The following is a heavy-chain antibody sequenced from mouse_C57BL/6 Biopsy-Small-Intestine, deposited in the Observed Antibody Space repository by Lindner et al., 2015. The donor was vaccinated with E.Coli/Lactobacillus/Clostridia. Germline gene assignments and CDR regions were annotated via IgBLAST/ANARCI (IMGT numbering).Heavy chain of an antibody. J-gene: IGHJ1*03. CDR2: INPNHGGI. D-gene: IGHD1-1*01. CDR1: GYIFTDHY. CDR3: ARSGDYFNLIYYDHSYLDV. Sequence: SVKVSCKASGYIFTDHYMYWVRQTPGQGLEWMGRINPNHGGINYEEKFEGRVTMTTDTSISTAYMELSRLTSDDTAVYYCARSGDYFNLIYYDHSYLDVWGSGTTVTVSS. V-gene: IGHV1-72*04.